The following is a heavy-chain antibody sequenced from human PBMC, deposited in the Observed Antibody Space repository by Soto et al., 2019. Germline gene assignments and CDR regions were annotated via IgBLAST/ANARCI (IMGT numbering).Heavy chain of an antibody. J-gene: IGHJ4*02. CDR2: IYYSGST. D-gene: IGHD4-17*01. Sequence: KPSETLSLTCTVSGGSISSGGYYWSWIRQHPGKGLEWIGYIYYSGSTYYNPSLKSRVTISVDTSKNQFSLKLSSVTAADTAVYYCARTAYGDYAWYFDYWGQGTLVTVSS. CDR3: ARTAYGDYAWYFDY. CDR1: GGSISSGGYY. V-gene: IGHV4-31*03.